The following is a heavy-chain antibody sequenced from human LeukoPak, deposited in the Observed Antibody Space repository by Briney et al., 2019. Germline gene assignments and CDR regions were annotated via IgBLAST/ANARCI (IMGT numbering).Heavy chain of an antibody. CDR1: GFTFSSYW. J-gene: IGHJ4*02. V-gene: IGHV3-7*01. CDR3: ARDDDGNLDY. CDR2: IKQDESEK. Sequence: GGSLRLSCAASGFTFSSYWMSWVRQAPGKGLEWVANIKQDESEKHFVDSVKGRFSISRDNAKNSLYLQMNSLRAEDTAVYYCARDDDGNLDYRGQGTLVTVSS.